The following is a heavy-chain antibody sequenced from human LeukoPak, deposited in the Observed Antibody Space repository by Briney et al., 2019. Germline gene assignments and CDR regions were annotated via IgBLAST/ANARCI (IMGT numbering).Heavy chain of an antibody. Sequence: SETLSHTCAVYGESFSGYYWSWIRQPPGKGLEWIGEINQSGRTNYKPSLKSRVTISADTSKNQFSLKLSSVTAADTAVYYCARGRNSGSGSLTLDYWGQGTLVTVSS. V-gene: IGHV4-34*01. J-gene: IGHJ4*02. D-gene: IGHD3-10*01. CDR1: GESFSGYY. CDR2: INQSGRT. CDR3: ARGRNSGSGSLTLDY.